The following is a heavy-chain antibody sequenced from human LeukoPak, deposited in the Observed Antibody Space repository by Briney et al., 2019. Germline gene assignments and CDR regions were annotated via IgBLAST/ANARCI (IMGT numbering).Heavy chain of an antibody. CDR2: ISSSSSYI. V-gene: IGHV3-21*01. Sequence: GGSLRLSCAASGFTFSSYSMNWVHQAPGKGLEWVSSISSSSSYIYYADSVKGRFTISRDNAKNSLYLQMNSLRAEDTAVYYCARDLSRSHWFDPWGQGTLVTVSS. CDR1: GFTFSSYS. CDR3: ARDLSRSHWFDP. J-gene: IGHJ5*02.